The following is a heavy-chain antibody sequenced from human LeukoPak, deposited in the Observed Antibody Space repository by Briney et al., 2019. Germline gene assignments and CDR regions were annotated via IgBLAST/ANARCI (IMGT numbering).Heavy chain of an antibody. CDR1: EFIFSRSW. V-gene: IGHV3-7*01. CDR2: MDPSGSQK. D-gene: IGHD1-1*01. J-gene: IGHJ4*02. CDR3: AIWTSGNY. Sequence: PGGSLRLSCAASEFIFSRSWMNWVRQAPGKGLEWVANMDPSGSQKRYVDSVKGRLTISKDNPGTSVYLDMFGLRAEDTAIYYCAIWTSGNYWGQGTLVTVSS.